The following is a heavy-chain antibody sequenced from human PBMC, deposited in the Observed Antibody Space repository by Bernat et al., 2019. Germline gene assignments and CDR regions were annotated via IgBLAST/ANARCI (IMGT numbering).Heavy chain of an antibody. J-gene: IGHJ3*02. Sequence: QVQLVQSGAEVKKPGASVKVSCKVSGYTLTELSMHWVRQAPGKGLEWMGGFDPEDGETIYAQKFQGRVTMTEDTSTDTAYMELSSLRSEDTAVYYCATRSRDIVVVVALVAFDILGQGTMVTVSS. CDR1: GYTLTELS. V-gene: IGHV1-24*01. CDR3: ATRSRDIVVVVALVAFDI. D-gene: IGHD2-15*01. CDR2: FDPEDGET.